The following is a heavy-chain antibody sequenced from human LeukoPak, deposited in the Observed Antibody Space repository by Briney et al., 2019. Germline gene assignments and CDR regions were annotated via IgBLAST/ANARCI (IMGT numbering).Heavy chain of an antibody. V-gene: IGHV2-5*01. D-gene: IGHD3-10*01. J-gene: IGHJ4*02. CDR1: GFSLSSSGVG. Sequence: SGPTLVKPTQTLTLTCTVSGFSLSSSGVGVGWIRQPTGKALDWLALIYGNDDKRYSPSLKSRLTITKDTSKNQVVLTMTNMDPVGTGTYYCARTTVSGRTFYWGQGTLVTVSS. CDR2: IYGNDDK. CDR3: ARTTVSGRTFY.